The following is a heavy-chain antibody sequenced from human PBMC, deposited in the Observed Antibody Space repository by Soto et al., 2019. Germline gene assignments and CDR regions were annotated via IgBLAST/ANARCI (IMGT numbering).Heavy chain of an antibody. D-gene: IGHD2-2*01. J-gene: IGHJ6*03. V-gene: IGHV1-8*01. CDR2: MNPNSGNT. CDR3: ARGGGSTSRLYYYYYYMDV. CDR1: GYTFTSYD. Sequence: ASVKVSCKASGYTFTSYDINWVRQATGQGLEWMGWMNPNSGNTGYAQKFQGRVTMTRNTSISTAYMELSSLRSEDTAVYYCARGGGSTSRLYYYYYYMDVWGKGTTVTVSS.